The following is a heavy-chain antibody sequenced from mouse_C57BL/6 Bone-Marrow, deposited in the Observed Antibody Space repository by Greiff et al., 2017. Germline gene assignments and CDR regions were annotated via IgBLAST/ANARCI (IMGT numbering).Heavy chain of an antibody. D-gene: IGHD2-14*01. CDR2: IHPNSGST. CDR1: GYTFTSYW. Sequence: QVQLQQPGAELVKPGASVKLSCKASGYTFTSYWMPWVQQRPGQGLEWIGMIHPNSGSTNYNEKFKSKATLTVDKSSSTAYMQLSSLTSEASAVYYCGRPPIGPRYWYFDVWGTGTTVTVSS. CDR3: GRPPIGPRYWYFDV. J-gene: IGHJ1*03. V-gene: IGHV1-64*01.